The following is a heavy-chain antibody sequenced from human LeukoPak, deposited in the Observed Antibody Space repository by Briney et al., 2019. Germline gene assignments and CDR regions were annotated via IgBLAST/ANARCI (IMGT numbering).Heavy chain of an antibody. Sequence: PSETLSLTCTVSGGSISSYYWSWIRQPPGKGLEWIGYIYYSGSTNYNPSLKSRVTISVDTSKNQFSLKLSSVAAADTAVYYCARHGYSSGSLAWFDPWGQGTQVTVSS. V-gene: IGHV4-59*01. CDR3: ARHGYSSGSLAWFDP. CDR1: GGSISSYY. D-gene: IGHD6-19*01. J-gene: IGHJ5*02. CDR2: IYYSGST.